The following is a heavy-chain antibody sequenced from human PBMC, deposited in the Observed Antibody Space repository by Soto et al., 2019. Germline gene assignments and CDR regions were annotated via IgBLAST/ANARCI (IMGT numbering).Heavy chain of an antibody. CDR3: AKDVVVVPAATLGAFDI. D-gene: IGHD2-2*01. Sequence: EVQLLESGGGLVQPGGSLRLSCAASGFTFSSYAMSWVRQAPGKGLEWVSAISGSGGSTYSADSVKGRFTISRDNSKNXXYLQMNSLRAEDTAVYYCAKDVVVVPAATLGAFDIWGQGTMVTVSS. CDR2: ISGSGGST. CDR1: GFTFSSYA. J-gene: IGHJ3*02. V-gene: IGHV3-23*01.